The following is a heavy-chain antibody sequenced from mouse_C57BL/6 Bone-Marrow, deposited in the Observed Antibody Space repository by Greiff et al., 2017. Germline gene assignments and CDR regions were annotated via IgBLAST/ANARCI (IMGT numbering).Heavy chain of an antibody. J-gene: IGHJ3*01. CDR1: GYSITSGDY. D-gene: IGHD1-1*01. CDR2: ISYDGSN. CDR3: ARGHYYGTKFAY. V-gene: IGHV3-6*01. Sequence: EVQLQQSGPGLVKPSQSLSLTCSVTGYSITSGDYWNWIRQFPGNKLEWMGYISYDGSNNYNPPLKNRISITRDTSTNQFFLKLSSVTTEARATYYCARGHYYGTKFAYWGQGTLVTVSA.